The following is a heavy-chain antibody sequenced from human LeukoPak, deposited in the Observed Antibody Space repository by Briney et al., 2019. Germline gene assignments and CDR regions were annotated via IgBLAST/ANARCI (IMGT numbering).Heavy chain of an antibody. V-gene: IGHV3-30*18. CDR1: GFTFSRHG. CDR3: AKDGPPYYYDSSGLLDY. J-gene: IGHJ4*02. D-gene: IGHD3-22*01. CDR2: ISDGGRNK. Sequence: PGGSLRLSCAASGFTFSRHGMCWVRQAPGKGLEWVAVISDGGRNKYYADSVKGRFTISRDNSKNMLYLQMNSLRVEDTAVYYCAKDGPPYYYDSSGLLDYWGQGTLATVSS.